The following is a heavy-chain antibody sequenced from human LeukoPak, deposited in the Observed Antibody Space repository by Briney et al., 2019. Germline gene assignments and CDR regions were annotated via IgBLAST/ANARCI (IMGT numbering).Heavy chain of an antibody. V-gene: IGHV1-2*02. CDR3: VRGISAQQLARV. CDR1: GYTFTGYL. Sequence: VASVKVSCKASGYTFTGYLIHWVRQAPGQGLEWVGWVNPNSGGTKNAQKFQGRVTLTRDTSITTAFMEVSSLTSDDTAMYYCVRGISAQQLARVWGQGTLVTVSS. J-gene: IGHJ4*02. CDR2: VNPNSGGT. D-gene: IGHD1-1*01.